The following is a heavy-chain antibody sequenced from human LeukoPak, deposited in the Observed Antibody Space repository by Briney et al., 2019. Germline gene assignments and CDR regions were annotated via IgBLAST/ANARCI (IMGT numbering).Heavy chain of an antibody. D-gene: IGHD6-19*01. J-gene: IGHJ6*03. CDR3: ARGPAAVAGFMDV. CDR1: GYTFTSYG. CDR2: ISAYNGNT. Sequence: GASVKVSCKASGYTFTSYGISWVRQAPGQGLEWMGWISAYNGNTNYAQKFQGRVTMTRDTSISTAYMELSRLRSDDTAVYYCARGPAAVAGFMDVWGKGTTVTVSS. V-gene: IGHV1-18*01.